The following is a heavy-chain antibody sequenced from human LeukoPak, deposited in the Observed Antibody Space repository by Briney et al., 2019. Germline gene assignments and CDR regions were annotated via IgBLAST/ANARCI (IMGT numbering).Heavy chain of an antibody. J-gene: IGHJ4*02. V-gene: IGHV3-13*01. Sequence: GGSLRLSCAASGFTFSSYDMHWVRQATGKGLEWVSAIGTAGDTYYPGSVKGRFTISRENAKNSLYLQMNSLRAGDTAVYYCARGEGYYDFWSGYSCFDYWGQGTLVTVSS. D-gene: IGHD3-3*01. CDR1: GFTFSSYD. CDR3: ARGEGYYDFWSGYSCFDY. CDR2: IGTAGDT.